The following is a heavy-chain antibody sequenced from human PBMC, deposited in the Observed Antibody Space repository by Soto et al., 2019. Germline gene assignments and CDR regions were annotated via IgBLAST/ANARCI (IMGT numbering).Heavy chain of an antibody. V-gene: IGHV1-46*01. CDR1: GFTFTSYY. CDR2: INPSGGST. J-gene: IGHJ4*02. Sequence: GAPAKVSCKASGFTFTSYYLHWVRQAPGQGLEWMGIINPSGGSTSYAQKFQGRITMTRDTSTSTLYMELSSLRSEDTAVYYCARGPFDYWGQGTLVTVSS. CDR3: ARGPFDY.